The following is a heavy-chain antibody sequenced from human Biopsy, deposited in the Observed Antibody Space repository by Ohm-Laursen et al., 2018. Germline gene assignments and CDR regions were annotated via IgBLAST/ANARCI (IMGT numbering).Heavy chain of an antibody. V-gene: IGHV3-48*01. J-gene: IGHJ6*02. Sequence: GSLRLSCAASGFAFSGYHMNWLRQAPGKGLEWLSYITSSSSIIYYADSVKGRFTISRDNAKNSLYLQMNSLRAEDTAVYYCARGQLMVYGMDVWGQGTTVTVS. D-gene: IGHD2-8*01. CDR3: ARGQLMVYGMDV. CDR2: ITSSSSII. CDR1: GFAFSGYH.